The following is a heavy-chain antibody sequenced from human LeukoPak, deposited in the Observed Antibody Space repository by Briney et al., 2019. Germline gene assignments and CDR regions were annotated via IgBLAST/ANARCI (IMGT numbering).Heavy chain of an antibody. CDR2: IKQDGSEK. V-gene: IGHV3-7*01. D-gene: IGHD2-2*01. CDR3: ARRRCTSASCFEDY. CDR1: GFTFSTYW. J-gene: IGHJ4*02. Sequence: PGGSLRLSCAASGFTFSTYWMSWVRQAPGKGLEWVANIKQDGSEKYYVDSVKGRFTISRDNPKNSLYLQMDSLRAEDTSLHYCARRRCTSASCFEDYWGQGTLVTVSS.